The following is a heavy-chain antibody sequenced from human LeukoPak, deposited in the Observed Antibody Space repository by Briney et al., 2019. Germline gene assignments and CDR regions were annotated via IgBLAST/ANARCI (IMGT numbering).Heavy chain of an antibody. CDR3: ARDLYYYDSSGHRGAFDI. J-gene: IGHJ3*02. CDR2: ISAYNGNT. CDR1: GYTFTSYG. Sequence: GESLKISCKASGYTFTSYGISWVRQAPGQGLEWMGWISAYNGNTNYAQKLQGRVTMTTDTSTSTAYMELRSLRSDDTAVYYCARDLYYYDSSGHRGAFDIWGQGTMVTVSS. D-gene: IGHD3-22*01. V-gene: IGHV1-18*01.